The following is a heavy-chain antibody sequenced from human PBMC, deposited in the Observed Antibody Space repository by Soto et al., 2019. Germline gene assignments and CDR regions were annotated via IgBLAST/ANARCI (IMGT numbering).Heavy chain of an antibody. CDR1: GYTFTSYA. CDR3: ARDLGYALPDY. CDR2: INAGNGNT. D-gene: IGHD2-15*01. Sequence: ASVKVSCKASGYTFTSYAMHWVRQAPGQRLEWMGWINAGNGNTKYSQKFQGRVTITRDPSASTAYMELSSLRSEDTAVYYCARDLGYALPDYWGQGTLVTVSS. J-gene: IGHJ4*02. V-gene: IGHV1-3*01.